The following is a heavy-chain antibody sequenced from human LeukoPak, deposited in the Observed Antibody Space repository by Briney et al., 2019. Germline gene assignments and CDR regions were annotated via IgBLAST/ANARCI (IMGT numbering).Heavy chain of an antibody. Sequence: GGSLRLSCAASGFTFNTYELNWVRQSPDKGVEGVAVISYDGSNKYYADSVKGRFTISRDNSKNTLYLQMNSLRAEDTAVYYCAKASYSNYDYYYYYMDVWGKGTTVTVSS. V-gene: IGHV3-30*18. D-gene: IGHD4-11*01. CDR2: ISYDGSNK. CDR1: GFTFNTYE. CDR3: AKASYSNYDYYYYYMDV. J-gene: IGHJ6*03.